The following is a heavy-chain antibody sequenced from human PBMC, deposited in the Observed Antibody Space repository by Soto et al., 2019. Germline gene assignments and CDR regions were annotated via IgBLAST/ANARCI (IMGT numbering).Heavy chain of an antibody. CDR2: IIPIFGTA. V-gene: IGHV1-69*13. D-gene: IGHD5-18*01. CDR1: GGTFSSYA. Sequence: ASVKVSCKASGGTFSSYAISWVRQAPGQGLEWMGGIIPIFGTANYAQKFQGRVTITADESTSTAYMELSSLRSEDTAVYYCARSGYSYGDYYYYYGMDVWGQGTTVTVSS. CDR3: ARSGYSYGDYYYYYGMDV. J-gene: IGHJ6*02.